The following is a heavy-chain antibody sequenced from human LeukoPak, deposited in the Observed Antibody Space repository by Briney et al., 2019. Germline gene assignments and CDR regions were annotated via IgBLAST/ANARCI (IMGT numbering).Heavy chain of an antibody. CDR2: ISDSGRNT. V-gene: IGHV3-23*01. D-gene: IGHD1-26*01. J-gene: IGHJ4*02. CDR1: GFTSSSSA. Sequence: PGGSLRLSCAASGFTSSSSAMTWVRQAPGKGLEWVSAISDSGRNTIYTDSVKDRFTISRDNSKNTLYLQMNSLRAEDTAVYYCAKGGSYAPLDYWGQGTLVTVSS. CDR3: AKGGSYAPLDY.